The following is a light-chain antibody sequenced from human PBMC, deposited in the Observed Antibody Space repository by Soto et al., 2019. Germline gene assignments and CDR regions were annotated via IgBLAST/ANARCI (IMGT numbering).Light chain of an antibody. CDR1: QTINTW. J-gene: IGKJ1*01. CDR3: QQYNTYWGT. V-gene: IGKV1-5*01. Sequence: IQMTQSPSTLSSSFGDTVTCTCRASQTINTWLAWYQQKPGKAPELLISDVSNLESGVPSRFSGSGSGTEFTLTISSLQPDDFATYYCQQYNTYWGTFGQGTKVDI. CDR2: DVS.